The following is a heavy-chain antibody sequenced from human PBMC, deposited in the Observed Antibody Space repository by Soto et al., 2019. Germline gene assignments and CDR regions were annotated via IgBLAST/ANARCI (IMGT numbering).Heavy chain of an antibody. Sequence: SETLSLTCTVSGDSVSTNSYSWGWIRQSPGKGLEWIGTIYYSGSTYYNPSLQSRVTISVDTSKNQFSLKLSSVTAADTAVYYCARGAPYGSGEFAIWGQGTMVTVSS. CDR3: ARGAPYGSGEFAI. CDR2: IYYSGST. J-gene: IGHJ3*02. CDR1: GDSVSTNSYS. V-gene: IGHV4-39*07. D-gene: IGHD3-10*01.